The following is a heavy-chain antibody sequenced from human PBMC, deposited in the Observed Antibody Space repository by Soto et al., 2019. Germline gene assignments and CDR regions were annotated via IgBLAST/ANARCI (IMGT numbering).Heavy chain of an antibody. CDR1: VFTFTGSA. CDR3: AADATAWQQMVPSDY. CDR2: IAVGSGYT. D-gene: IGHD2-8*01. J-gene: IGHJ4*02. Sequence: SVKVSCKASVFTFTGSAFQWVRQARGQRLEWIGWIAVGSGYTNYAQRFQDRVTLTRDMSTATTYMELSRLTSEDTAIYYCAADATAWQQMVPSDYWGQGTLVTVSS. V-gene: IGHV1-58*01.